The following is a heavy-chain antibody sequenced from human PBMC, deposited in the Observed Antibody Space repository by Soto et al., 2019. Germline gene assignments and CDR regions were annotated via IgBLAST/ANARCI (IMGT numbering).Heavy chain of an antibody. CDR1: GDTFSSYT. CDR2: IIPLLGIA. CDR3: ARDRGIAADSYVQH. J-gene: IGHJ1*01. Sequence: QVQLVQSGAEVKKPGSSVKVSCKASGDTFSSYTISWVRQAPGQGLAGMGMIIPLLGIANYAQKFEGRVTIIADKSTSTAYMELSSLRSEDTAVYDCARDRGIAADSYVQHWGQGTLVTVSS. V-gene: IGHV1-69*08. D-gene: IGHD6-13*01.